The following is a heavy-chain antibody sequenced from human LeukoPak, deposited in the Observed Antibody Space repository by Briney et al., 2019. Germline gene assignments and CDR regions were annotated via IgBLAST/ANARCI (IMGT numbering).Heavy chain of an antibody. CDR3: AKDSAKKYDDY. D-gene: IGHD2/OR15-2a*01. J-gene: IGHJ4*02. CDR1: GFTFSSYE. V-gene: IGHV3-48*03. Sequence: GGSLRLSCAASGFTFSSYEMNWVRQAPGKELEWVSYISSSGSTIYYADSVKGRFTISRDNAKNSLYLQMNSLRAEDTAVYYCAKDSAKKYDDYWGQGTLVTVSS. CDR2: ISSSGSTI.